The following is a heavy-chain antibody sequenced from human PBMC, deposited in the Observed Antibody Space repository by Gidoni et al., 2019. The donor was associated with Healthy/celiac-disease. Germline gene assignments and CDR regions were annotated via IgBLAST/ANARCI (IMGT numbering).Heavy chain of an antibody. D-gene: IGHD3-9*01. CDR3: AKEEGILTGVDY. V-gene: IGHV3-23*01. J-gene: IGHJ4*02. Sequence: EVQLLESGGGLVQPGGSLRLSCAASGFTFSSSAMSLVRQAPGKGLEWVSAIIGSGGSTYYADSVKGRFPITRDNSKNTLYLQMNSLRAEDTAVYYCAKEEGILTGVDYWGQGTLVTVSS. CDR2: IIGSGGST. CDR1: GFTFSSSA.